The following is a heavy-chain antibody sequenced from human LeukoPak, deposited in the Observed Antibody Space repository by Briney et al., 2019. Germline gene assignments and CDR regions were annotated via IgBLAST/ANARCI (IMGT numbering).Heavy chain of an antibody. Sequence: GGSLRLSCAASGFTFGNDGMSWVRQVPGKGLEWVSATSGSGGTTYYADSVKGRFTISRDNSQNTLYLQMKSLRAEDTAVYYCAKHHPSSRGHDYWGQGTLVTVSS. CDR3: AKHHPSSRGHDY. D-gene: IGHD1-14*01. CDR1: GFTFGNDG. V-gene: IGHV3-23*01. J-gene: IGHJ4*02. CDR2: TSGSGGTT.